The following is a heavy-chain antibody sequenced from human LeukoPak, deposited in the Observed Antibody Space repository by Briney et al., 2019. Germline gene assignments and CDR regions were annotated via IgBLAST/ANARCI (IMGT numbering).Heavy chain of an antibody. CDR3: ARDQGLTAPPPYGLDV. Sequence: SVKVSCKASGGTFSSSAITWVRQAPGQGLEWMGRIIPVLNITSYAQKFQGSVTITADTSTSTVYMELSSLRSEETAVHYCARDQGLTAPPPYGLDVWGQGTTVIVSS. D-gene: IGHD5-18*01. J-gene: IGHJ6*02. CDR2: IIPVLNIT. CDR1: GGTFSSSA. V-gene: IGHV1-69*04.